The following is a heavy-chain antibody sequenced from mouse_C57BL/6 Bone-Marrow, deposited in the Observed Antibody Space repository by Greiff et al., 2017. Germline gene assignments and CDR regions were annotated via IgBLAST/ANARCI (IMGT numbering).Heavy chain of an antibody. J-gene: IGHJ2*01. Sequence: QVQLQQPGAELVKPGASVKLSCKASGYTFTSYWMHWVKQRPGQGLEWIGMIHPNSGSTNYNEKFKSKATLTVDKSSSTAYMQLSSLTSEDAAVYYCARRYYGSSPYFDYGGQGTTLTVSS. V-gene: IGHV1-64*01. D-gene: IGHD1-1*01. CDR2: IHPNSGST. CDR3: ARRYYGSSPYFDY. CDR1: GYTFTSYW.